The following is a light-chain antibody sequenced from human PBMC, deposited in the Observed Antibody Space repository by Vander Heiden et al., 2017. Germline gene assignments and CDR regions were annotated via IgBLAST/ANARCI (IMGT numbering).Light chain of an antibody. J-gene: IGKJ4*01. Sequence: EIVMTQSPATLSVSPGERATLSCRASQSVSSNLAWYQQKPGQAPRLLIYDTSTRATGIPARFSGSGSGTEFTLTISSLQSEDFAVYYCQHYNRWPLTFGGGTKVEIK. CDR3: QHYNRWPLT. CDR2: DTS. V-gene: IGKV3D-15*01. CDR1: QSVSSN.